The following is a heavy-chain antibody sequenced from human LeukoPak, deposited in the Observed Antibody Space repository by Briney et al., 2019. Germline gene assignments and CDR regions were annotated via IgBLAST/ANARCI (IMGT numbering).Heavy chain of an antibody. CDR2: IIPIFGTA. V-gene: IGHV1-69*13. J-gene: IGHJ6*02. CDR1: GGTFSSYA. D-gene: IGHD3-22*01. Sequence: SVKISCKASGGTFSSYAISWVRQAPGQGLEWMGGIIPIFGTANYAQKFQGRVTITADESTSTAYMELSSLRSEDTAVYYCARDPHYYDSSGYSPWYYYGMDVWGQGTTVTVSS. CDR3: ARDPHYYDSSGYSPWYYYGMDV.